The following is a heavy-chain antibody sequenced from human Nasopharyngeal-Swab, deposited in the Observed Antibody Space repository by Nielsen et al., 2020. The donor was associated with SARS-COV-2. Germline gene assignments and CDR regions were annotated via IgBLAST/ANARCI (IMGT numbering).Heavy chain of an antibody. CDR2: INPSGGST. Sequence: WVRPAPGQGLEWMGIINPSGGSTSYAQKFQGRVTMTRDASTSTVYMDLSSLRSEDTAVYYCARGAPNTVSALDYWGQGTPVTVSS. J-gene: IGHJ4*02. CDR3: ARGAPNTVSALDY. V-gene: IGHV1-46*01. D-gene: IGHD4-11*01.